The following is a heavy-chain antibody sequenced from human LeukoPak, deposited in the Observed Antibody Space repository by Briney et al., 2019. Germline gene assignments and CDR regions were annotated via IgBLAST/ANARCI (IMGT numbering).Heavy chain of an antibody. V-gene: IGHV1-2*02. CDR2: TNPNSGGT. D-gene: IGHD2-2*01. CDR3: ARGGWSLGYCSSSSCLDWFDP. Sequence: GASVKVSCKASGYTYTDYDMHWVRQAPGQGLEWMGWTNPNSGGTNYAQKFQGRVTMTRDTSISTAYMELSRLRSDDTAVYYCARGGWSLGYCSSSSCLDWFDPWGQGTLVTVSS. J-gene: IGHJ5*02. CDR1: GYTYTDYD.